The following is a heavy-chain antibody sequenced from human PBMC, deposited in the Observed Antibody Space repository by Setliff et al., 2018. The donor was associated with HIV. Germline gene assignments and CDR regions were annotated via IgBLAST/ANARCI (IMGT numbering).Heavy chain of an antibody. CDR1: GYNFTTYW. V-gene: IGHV5-10-1*01. D-gene: IGHD5-12*01. CDR2: IDPGDSYT. CDR3: ARVGPGHRDGKIYDTFDI. Sequence: PGESLKISCKASGYNFTTYWITWVRQMPGKGLEWMGRIDPGDSYTDYSPSFRGHVSISADSSISTAYLQWSSLKASDTAMYYCARVGPGHRDGKIYDTFDIWGQGTLVTVSS. J-gene: IGHJ3*02.